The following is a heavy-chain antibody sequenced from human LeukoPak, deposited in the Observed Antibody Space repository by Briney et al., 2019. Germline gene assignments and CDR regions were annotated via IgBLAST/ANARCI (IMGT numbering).Heavy chain of an antibody. V-gene: IGHV1-18*01. Sequence: ASVKVSCKASGYTFSTYGISWVRQAPGQGLEWMGWISTNNGNTQYAQKFQGRVTMTTDTSTSTACMEVRSLRSDDTAVYYCARDIRGSGTWKFDPWGRGTLVTVSS. CDR2: ISTNNGNT. D-gene: IGHD3-10*01. J-gene: IGHJ5*02. CDR1: GYTFSTYG. CDR3: ARDIRGSGTWKFDP.